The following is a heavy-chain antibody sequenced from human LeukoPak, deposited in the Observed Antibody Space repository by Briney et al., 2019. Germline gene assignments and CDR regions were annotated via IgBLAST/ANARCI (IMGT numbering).Heavy chain of an antibody. CDR1: GFTFSSYL. D-gene: IGHD6-19*01. CDR3: AREVAVPGQYYFDS. J-gene: IGHJ4*02. CDR2: FNTDGSGT. V-gene: IGHV3-74*01. Sequence: TGGSLRLSCAASGFTFSSYLMHWVRQAPGEGLVWVSRFNTDGSGTTYADSVKGRFTISRDNAKNTLYLQVNSLTAEDTAVYYCAREVAVPGQYYFDSWGQGTLITVSS.